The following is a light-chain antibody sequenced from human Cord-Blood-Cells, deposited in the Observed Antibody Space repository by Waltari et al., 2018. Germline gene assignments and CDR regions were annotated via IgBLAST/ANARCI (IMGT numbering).Light chain of an antibody. CDR3: QVWDSSSDHMV. Sequence: SYVLTQPPSVSVAPGKTARITCGGNNIGSKSVHWYQQKPGQAPVLVIYYDSDRPSVIPDLFSCSNSGNTSTLTISRVEAWDEADYYCQVWDSSSDHMVFGGWTKLTVL. J-gene: IGLJ2*01. CDR1: NIGSKS. CDR2: YDS. V-gene: IGLV3-21*04.